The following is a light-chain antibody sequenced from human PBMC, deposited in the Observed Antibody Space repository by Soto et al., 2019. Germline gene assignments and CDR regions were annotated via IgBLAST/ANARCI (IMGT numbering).Light chain of an antibody. Sequence: QSALTQPPSASGSPGQSVTISCTGTSSDVGGYNFVSWYQQHPGKAPKLIIYEVTQRPSGVPDRFSGSKSGNTASLTVSGLQADDEADYFCSSYAGSDMGVFGTGTKVTVL. CDR2: EVT. V-gene: IGLV2-8*01. J-gene: IGLJ1*01. CDR1: SSDVGGYNF. CDR3: SSYAGSDMGV.